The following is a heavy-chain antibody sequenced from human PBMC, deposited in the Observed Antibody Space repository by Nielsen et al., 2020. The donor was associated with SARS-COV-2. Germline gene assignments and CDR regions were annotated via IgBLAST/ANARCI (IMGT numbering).Heavy chain of an antibody. D-gene: IGHD5-12*01. CDR2: IYFSGRT. Sequence: LRLSCTVSGGSISSGGYYWSWIRHHPGKGLEWIGYIYFSGRTCYNPSLKSRVTISVDTSKNQFSMSLRSVTAADTAVYYCARESSGYDHYNYGMDVWGQGTTVTVSS. CDR1: GGSISSGGYY. CDR3: ARESSGYDHYNYGMDV. V-gene: IGHV4-31*03. J-gene: IGHJ6*02.